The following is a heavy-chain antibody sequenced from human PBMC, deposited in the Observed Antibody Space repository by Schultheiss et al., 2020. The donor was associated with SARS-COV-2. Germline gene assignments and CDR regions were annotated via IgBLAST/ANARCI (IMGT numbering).Heavy chain of an antibody. V-gene: IGHV1-18*01. CDR2: ISAYNGNT. D-gene: IGHD6-19*01. CDR3: ARSRRIAVAGPPGY. J-gene: IGHJ4*02. CDR1: GYTFTSYG. Sequence: ASVKVSCKASGYTFTSYGISWVRQAPGQGLEWMGWISAYNGNTNYAQKLQGRVTMTTDTSTSTAYMELRSLRSEDTAVYYCARSRRIAVAGPPGYWGQGTLVTVSS.